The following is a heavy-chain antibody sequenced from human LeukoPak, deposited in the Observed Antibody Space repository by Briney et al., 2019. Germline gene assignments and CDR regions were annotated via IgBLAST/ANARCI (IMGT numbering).Heavy chain of an antibody. J-gene: IGHJ4*02. Sequence: GSLRLSCAASGFTFSSYSMNWVRQAPGKGLEWVSSISSSSYIYYADSVKGRFTISRDNAKNSLYLQMNSLRAEDTAVYYCARGEVAAAGNFDYWGQGTLVTVSS. V-gene: IGHV3-21*01. CDR2: ISSSSYI. D-gene: IGHD6-13*01. CDR1: GFTFSSYS. CDR3: ARGEVAAAGNFDY.